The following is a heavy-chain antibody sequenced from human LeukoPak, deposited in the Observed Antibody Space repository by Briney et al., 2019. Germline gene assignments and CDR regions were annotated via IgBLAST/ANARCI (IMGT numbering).Heavy chain of an antibody. D-gene: IGHD6-13*01. V-gene: IGHV4-38-2*02. CDR2: IYHSGST. CDR3: ARRHNSWSYYYYYYYMDV. CDR1: GYSISSGYY. Sequence: PSETLSLTCTVSGYSISSGYYWGWIRQPPGKGLEWIGSIYHSGSTNYNPSLKSRVTISVDTSKNQFSLKLSSVTAADTAVYYCARRHNSWSYYYYYYYMDVWGKGTTVTVSS. J-gene: IGHJ6*03.